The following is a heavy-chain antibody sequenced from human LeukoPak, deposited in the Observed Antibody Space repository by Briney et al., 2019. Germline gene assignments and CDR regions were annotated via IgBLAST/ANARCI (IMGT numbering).Heavy chain of an antibody. V-gene: IGHV4-59*01. J-gene: IGHJ6*03. CDR1: GGSISGYR. CDR2: IYYGGSN. CDR3: ARVPRSYYYYYYMDV. Sequence: TSETLSLTCNVSGGSISGYRWSGIRQPPGKGLEWLGHIYYGGSNNYNPSLKSRVSIPADTYKNQFSLKLSSVTAADTAVYYCARVPRSYYYYYYMDVWGKGTTVTVSS.